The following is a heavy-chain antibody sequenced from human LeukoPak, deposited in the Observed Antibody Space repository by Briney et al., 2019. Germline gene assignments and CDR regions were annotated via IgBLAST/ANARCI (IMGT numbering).Heavy chain of an antibody. CDR3: ARALPALDDYYYYYMDV. J-gene: IGHJ6*03. Sequence: PSQTLSLTCTVSGGSISSGDYYWSWIRQPPGKGLEWIGYIYYSGSTYYNPSLKSRVTISVDTSKNQFSLKLSSVTAADTAVYYCARALPALDDYYYYYMDVWGKGTTVTVPS. CDR2: IYYSGST. D-gene: IGHD2-2*01. CDR1: GGSISSGDYY. V-gene: IGHV4-30-4*08.